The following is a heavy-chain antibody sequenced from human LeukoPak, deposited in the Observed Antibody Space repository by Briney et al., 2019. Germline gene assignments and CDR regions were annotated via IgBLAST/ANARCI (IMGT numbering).Heavy chain of an antibody. CDR2: VYYTGAS. J-gene: IGHJ2*01. D-gene: IGHD4-17*01. V-gene: IGHV4-39*07. Sequence: SETLSLTCTVSGGSISSYYWGWIRQPPGKGLEWIGSVYYTGASYYNPSLKSRVTISIDTSKKHFSLKLTSVTAADTAVYYCARDYGDIPPDWYYDLWGRGTLVTVSS. CDR3: ARDYGDIPPDWYYDL. CDR1: GGSISSYY.